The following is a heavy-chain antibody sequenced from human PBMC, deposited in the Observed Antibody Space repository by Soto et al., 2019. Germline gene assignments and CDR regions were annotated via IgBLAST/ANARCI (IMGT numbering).Heavy chain of an antibody. CDR3: AYGSGWYGDH. D-gene: IGHD6-19*01. Sequence: SETLSLTCAVYGGSFSGCYWSWIRQPPGKGLEWIGEINHSGSTNYNPSLKSRVTISVDTSKNQFSLKLSSVTAADTAVYYCAYGSGWYGDHWGQGTLVTVSS. CDR1: GGSFSGCY. J-gene: IGHJ4*02. CDR2: INHSGST. V-gene: IGHV4-34*01.